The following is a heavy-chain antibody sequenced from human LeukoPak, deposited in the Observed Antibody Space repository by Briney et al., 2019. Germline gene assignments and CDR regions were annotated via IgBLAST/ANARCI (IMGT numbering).Heavy chain of an antibody. Sequence: GGSLRLSCAASGFTFDDYAIHWVRQAPGKGLEWVSGISWNSGSIGYADSVKGRFTISRDNAKNSLYLQMNSLRAEGTALYYCAKDYCSSTSCSLRTLDYWGQGTLVTVSS. CDR3: AKDYCSSTSCSLRTLDY. CDR2: ISWNSGSI. V-gene: IGHV3-9*01. D-gene: IGHD2-2*01. CDR1: GFTFDDYA. J-gene: IGHJ4*02.